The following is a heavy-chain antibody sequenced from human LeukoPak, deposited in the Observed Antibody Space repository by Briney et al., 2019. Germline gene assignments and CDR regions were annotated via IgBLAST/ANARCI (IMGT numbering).Heavy chain of an antibody. V-gene: IGHV4-59*08. CDR2: VYHSGST. Sequence: TSSETLSLTCTVSGGSIRSYYWSWIRQSPGKGLKWIGYVYHSGSTNYNPSLKSRVTISVDTSENQFSLRLSSVTAADTAMYYCARSIPTFGTAVAGYHFFDYWGQGTLVTVSS. D-gene: IGHD6-19*01. CDR1: GGSIRSYY. J-gene: IGHJ4*02. CDR3: ARSIPTFGTAVAGYHFFDY.